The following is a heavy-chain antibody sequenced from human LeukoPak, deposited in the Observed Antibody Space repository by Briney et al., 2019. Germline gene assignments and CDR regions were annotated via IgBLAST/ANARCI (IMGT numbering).Heavy chain of an antibody. CDR2: IIPKSGAT. V-gene: IGHV1-2*02. Sequence: ASVKVSCTASGLTFTDYFIHWVRQAPGQGLEWMGWIIPKSGATNFAQRFRDRVTVTSDTSTVSMDLSRLRSDDTAVYYCARDRGDGYNFMNYWGQGTLVTVSS. J-gene: IGHJ4*02. CDR1: GLTFTDYF. D-gene: IGHD5-24*01. CDR3: ARDRGDGYNFMNY.